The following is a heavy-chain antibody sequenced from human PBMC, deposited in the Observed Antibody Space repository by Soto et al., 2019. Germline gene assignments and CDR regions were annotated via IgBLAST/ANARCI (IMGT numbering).Heavy chain of an antibody. CDR1: GFTFSSYG. V-gene: IGHV3-30*18. D-gene: IGHD2-15*01. Sequence: QVQLVESGGGVVQPGRSLRLSCAASGFTFSSYGMHWVRQAPGKGLEWVAVISYDGSNKYYADSVKGRFTISRDNSKNTLYLQMNSLRAEDTAVYYCAKSARRVAATPKGAYYFDSWGQGTLVTGSS. CDR2: ISYDGSNK. J-gene: IGHJ4*02. CDR3: AKSARRVAATPKGAYYFDS.